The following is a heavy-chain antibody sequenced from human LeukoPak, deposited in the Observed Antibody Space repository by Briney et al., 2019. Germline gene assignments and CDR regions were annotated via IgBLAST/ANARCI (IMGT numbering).Heavy chain of an antibody. CDR1: GLIFSSYA. Sequence: GGSLRLSCAASGLIFSSYAMNWVRQAPGKGLEWVAVISYDGSNKYYADSVEGRFTISRDNSKNTLWLQMNSLRAEDTAVYYCAREGGSSWQVLYYYGMDVWGQGTTVIVSS. D-gene: IGHD6-13*01. V-gene: IGHV3-30*04. J-gene: IGHJ6*02. CDR2: ISYDGSNK. CDR3: AREGGSSWQVLYYYGMDV.